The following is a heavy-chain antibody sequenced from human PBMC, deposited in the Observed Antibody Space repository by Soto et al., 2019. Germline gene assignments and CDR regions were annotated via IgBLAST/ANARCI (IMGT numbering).Heavy chain of an antibody. V-gene: IGHV1-69*06. D-gene: IGHD2-2*01. J-gene: IGHJ5*02. CDR3: ARSSPLRGVVVPAATYNWFDT. CDR2: IIPIFGTA. CDR1: VGTFSSYA. Sequence: SVKVSYKASVGTFSSYAISWVRQAPGQGLEWMGGIIPIFGTANYAQKFQGRVTITADKSTSTAYMELSSLRSEDTAVYYCARSSPLRGVVVPAATYNWFDTWGQGTLVTVSS.